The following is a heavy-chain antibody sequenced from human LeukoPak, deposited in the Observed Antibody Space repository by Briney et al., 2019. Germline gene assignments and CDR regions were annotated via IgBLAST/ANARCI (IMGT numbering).Heavy chain of an antibody. CDR3: ARGFSTPSLDYDSSVVDY. Sequence: SETLSLTCAVYGGSFSGYYWSWIRQPPGKGLEWIGEINHNGGTNYNPSLKSRVTISVDTSKSQFSLKLSSVTAADTAVYYCARGFSTPSLDYDSSVVDYWGQGTLVTVSS. CDR1: GGSFSGYY. V-gene: IGHV4-34*01. J-gene: IGHJ4*02. D-gene: IGHD3-22*01. CDR2: INHNGGT.